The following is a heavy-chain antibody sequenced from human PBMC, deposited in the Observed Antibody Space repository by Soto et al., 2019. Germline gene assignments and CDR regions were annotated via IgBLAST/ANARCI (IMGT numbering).Heavy chain of an antibody. CDR3: ARRNGITIFGVVIHYFDY. CDR2: ISSYNDNT. J-gene: IGHJ4*02. Sequence: ASVKVSCKASGYTFTGYGISWVRQAPGQGLEWMGWISSYNDNTNYAQKLQGRVTMTTDTSTSTAYMELRSLRSDDTAVYYCARRNGITIFGVVIHYFDYWDQGTLVTVSS. CDR1: GYTFTGYG. V-gene: IGHV1-18*01. D-gene: IGHD3-3*01.